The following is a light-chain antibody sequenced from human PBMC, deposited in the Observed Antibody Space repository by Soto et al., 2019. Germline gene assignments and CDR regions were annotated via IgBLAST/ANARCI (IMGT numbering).Light chain of an antibody. CDR2: LGS. J-gene: IGKJ4*01. CDR1: QNLLHSNGYNY. CDR3: AQGRANPFT. Sequence: EIVLTQSPLSLPVTPGEPASISCSSSQNLLHSNGYNYLNWYLQKPGQSPQLLIYLGSNRASGVPDRFSGTGSGTDFTLTINRVEAEDVGLYLCAQGRANPFTFGGGSEVDI. V-gene: IGKV2-28*01.